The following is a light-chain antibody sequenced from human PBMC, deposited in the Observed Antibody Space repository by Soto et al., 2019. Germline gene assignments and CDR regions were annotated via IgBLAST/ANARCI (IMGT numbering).Light chain of an antibody. CDR2: SNN. V-gene: IGLV1-44*01. Sequence: QSVLTQPPSASGTPGQRVTISCSGSSSNIGSNPVNWYQHLPGTAPKLLIYSNNQRPSGVPDRFSGSKSGSSASLAISGLQSEDEDDYYCAAWDNSLSGYVFGTGTKVTVL. J-gene: IGLJ1*01. CDR1: SSNIGSNP. CDR3: AAWDNSLSGYV.